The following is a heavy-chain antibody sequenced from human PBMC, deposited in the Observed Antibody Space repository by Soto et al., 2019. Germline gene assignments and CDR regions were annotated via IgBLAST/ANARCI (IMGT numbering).Heavy chain of an antibody. D-gene: IGHD2-15*01. V-gene: IGHV3-30*02. J-gene: IGHJ6*02. Sequence: QVQLVESGGGVVQPGGSLRLSCAVSGFNISDYGMHWVRQVPGKGLEWVALLRYDGNRKSYGDSVKGRFTLSRDKSKNTLYVQMDRLRAKDTAVYYCARDRIDFYAMDVWGQGTAVTVSS. CDR3: ARDRIDFYAMDV. CDR1: GFNISDYG. CDR2: LRYDGNRK.